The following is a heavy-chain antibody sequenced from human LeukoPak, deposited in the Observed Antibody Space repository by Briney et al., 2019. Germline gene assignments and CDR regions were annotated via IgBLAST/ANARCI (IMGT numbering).Heavy chain of an antibody. CDR1: GGSISSSSYY. D-gene: IGHD2-2*02. V-gene: IGHV4-39*07. J-gene: IGHJ4*02. CDR3: ARDGGFLGYCSSTSCYTGLFDY. Sequence: SETLSLTCTVSGGSISSSSYYWGWIRQPPGKGLEWIGSIYYSGSTYYNPSLKSRVTISVDTSKNQFSLKLSSVTAADTAVYYCARDGGFLGYCSSTSCYTGLFDYWGQGTLVTVSS. CDR2: IYYSGST.